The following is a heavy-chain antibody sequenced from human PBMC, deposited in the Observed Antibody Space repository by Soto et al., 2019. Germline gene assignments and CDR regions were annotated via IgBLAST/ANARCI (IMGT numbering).Heavy chain of an antibody. V-gene: IGHV3-11*01. CDR1: GFTFSNYY. CDR2: ISSTGRTI. D-gene: IGHD6-19*01. CDR3: ARSYSSGWECDY. Sequence: VGSLRLSCGASGFTFSNYYMSWIRQSPGKWLEWVSYISSTGRTIYYADSVKGRFTVSRDNAQNSLSLKLNSLRVEDTAVYYCARSYSSGWECDYWGQRIHVTVPX. J-gene: IGHJ4*02.